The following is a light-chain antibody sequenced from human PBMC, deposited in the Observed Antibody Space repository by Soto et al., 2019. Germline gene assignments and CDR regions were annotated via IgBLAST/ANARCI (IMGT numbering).Light chain of an antibody. CDR1: QSVSGY. J-gene: IGKJ4*01. CDR3: QQRSIWPST. CDR2: DAS. V-gene: IGKV3-11*01. Sequence: EIVLTQSPATLSLSPGERATLSCRASQSVSGYLAWYQQKPGQAPRLLMYDASNRATGIPARFSGSGSGTDSTLTISSLEPEDFAVYYCQQRSIWPSTVGGGTKVKIK.